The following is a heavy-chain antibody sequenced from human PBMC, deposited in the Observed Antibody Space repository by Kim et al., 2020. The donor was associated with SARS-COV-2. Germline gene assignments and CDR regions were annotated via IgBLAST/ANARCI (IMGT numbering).Heavy chain of an antibody. D-gene: IGHD5-12*01. Sequence: SETLSLTCTVSGGSISSSSYYWGWIRQPPGKGLEGIGSIYYSGSTYYNPTLKSRVTISVDTYKNQFSLKLSSVTAADTAVYYCARDLAEEMATSDDVDI. J-gene: IGHJ3*02. V-gene: IGHV4-39*07. CDR3: ARDLAEEMATSDDVDI. CDR2: IYYSGST. CDR1: GGSISSSSYY.